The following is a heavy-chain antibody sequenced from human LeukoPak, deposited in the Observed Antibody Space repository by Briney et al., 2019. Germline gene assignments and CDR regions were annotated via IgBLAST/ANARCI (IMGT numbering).Heavy chain of an antibody. CDR1: GYTFTSYG. D-gene: IGHD4-11*01. CDR2: ISAYNGNT. J-gene: IGHJ4*02. CDR3: ARDLTRYDCSNSGPVDY. V-gene: IGHV1-18*01. Sequence: EASVKVSCKASGYTFTSYGISWVRQAPGQGLEWMGWISAYNGNTNYAQKLQGRVTMTTDTSTSTAYMELRSLRSDDTAVYYCARDLTRYDCSNSGPVDYWGQGTLVTVSS.